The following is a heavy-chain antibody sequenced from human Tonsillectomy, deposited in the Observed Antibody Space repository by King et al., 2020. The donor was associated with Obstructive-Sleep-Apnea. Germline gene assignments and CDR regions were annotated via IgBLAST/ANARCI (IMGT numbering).Heavy chain of an antibody. Sequence: QLVQSGGDLVKPGGSLRLSCAASGFTFSDYYMSWIRQAPGKGLEWGSYISSSGTTIYYADSVKGRFTISRDNAKNSLYLQMISLRAEDTAVYSCARFRIAAAPWDWYFDLWGRGTLVTVSS. J-gene: IGHJ2*01. V-gene: IGHV3-11*01. CDR3: ARFRIAAAPWDWYFDL. CDR1: GFTFSDYY. CDR2: ISSSGTTI. D-gene: IGHD6-13*01.